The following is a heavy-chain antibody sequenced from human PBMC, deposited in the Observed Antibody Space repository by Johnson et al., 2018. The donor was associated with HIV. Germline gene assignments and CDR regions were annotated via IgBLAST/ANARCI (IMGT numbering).Heavy chain of an antibody. CDR2: ISWNSGSI. CDR1: VFTVSSDY. J-gene: IGHJ3*01. Sequence: VQLVESGGGWVQPGGSLRLSCSASVFTVSSDYMSWVRQAPGKGLEWVSGISWNSGSIDYADSVKGRFTISTDNDRNSLYLQMNSLRAEDTAVFYCAKTRMGGILDAFDLWGKGQWSSS. D-gene: IGHD3-10*01. V-gene: IGHV3-9*01. CDR3: AKTRMGGILDAFDL.